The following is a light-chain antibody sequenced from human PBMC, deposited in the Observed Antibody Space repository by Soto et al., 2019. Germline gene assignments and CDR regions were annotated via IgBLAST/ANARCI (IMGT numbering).Light chain of an antibody. CDR1: SSDVGGYNY. V-gene: IGLV2-14*01. J-gene: IGLJ1*01. Sequence: QSVLTQPASVSGSPGQSITISCTGTSSDVGGYNYVSWYQQHPGKAPKLMIYEVSNRPSGVSNRFSVSKSGNTASLTISGRQAEDEADYYCSSYTSSSTYVFGTGTKLTVL. CDR2: EVS. CDR3: SSYTSSSTYV.